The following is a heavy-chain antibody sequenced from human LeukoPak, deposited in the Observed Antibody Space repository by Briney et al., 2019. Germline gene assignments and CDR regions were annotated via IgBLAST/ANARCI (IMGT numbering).Heavy chain of an antibody. Sequence: SETLSLTCTVSGGSISSYYWSWIRQPPGKGLEWIGYIYYSGSTNYNPSLKSRVTISVDTSKNQFSLKLSSVTAADTAFYYCARQSIAARGYYYYLDVWGKGTTVTVSS. D-gene: IGHD6-6*01. V-gene: IGHV4-59*08. J-gene: IGHJ6*03. CDR3: ARQSIAARGYYYYLDV. CDR2: IYYSGST. CDR1: GGSISSYY.